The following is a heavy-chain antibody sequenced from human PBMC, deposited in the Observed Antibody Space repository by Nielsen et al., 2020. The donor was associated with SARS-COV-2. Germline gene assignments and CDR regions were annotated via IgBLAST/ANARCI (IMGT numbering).Heavy chain of an antibody. V-gene: IGHV3-66*01. J-gene: IGHJ6*03. CDR2: IYSGGST. CDR1: GFTVSSNY. Sequence: GESLKISCAASGFTVSSNYMSWVRQAPGKGLEWVSVIYSGGSTYYADSVKGRFTISRDNSKNTLYLQMNSLRAEDTAVYYCARGSYYYYMDVWGKGTTVTVSS. CDR3: ARGSYYYYMDV.